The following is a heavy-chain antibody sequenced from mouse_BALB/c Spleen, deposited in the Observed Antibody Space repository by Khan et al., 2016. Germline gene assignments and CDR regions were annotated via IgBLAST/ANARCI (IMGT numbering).Heavy chain of an antibody. D-gene: IGHD1-1*01. J-gene: IGHJ3*01. Sequence: EVKLLESGGGLVQPGGSLKLSCAASGFDFRRYWMSWVRQAPGKGLEWIGEINPDSSTINYTPSLKDKFIISRDTANNTPYLQMSNVRTADIALYDCARAGYYGYHAYWGQGTLGPVSA. V-gene: IGHV4-1*02. CDR1: GFDFRRYW. CDR3: ARAGYYGYHAY. CDR2: INPDSSTI.